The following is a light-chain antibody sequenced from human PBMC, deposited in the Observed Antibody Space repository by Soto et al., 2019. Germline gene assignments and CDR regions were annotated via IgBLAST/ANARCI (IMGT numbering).Light chain of an antibody. J-gene: IGLJ2*01. Sequence: QSVLTQPPSASGSPGQSVTISCTGTSSDVGGYNSVSWYQQHPGNAPKLLIYEVSKRPSGVPDRFSGSKSGNTASLTVSGLQAEDEADYYCSSYAGSNNLVFGGGTKLTGL. CDR1: SSDVGGYNS. V-gene: IGLV2-8*01. CDR2: EVS. CDR3: SSYAGSNNLV.